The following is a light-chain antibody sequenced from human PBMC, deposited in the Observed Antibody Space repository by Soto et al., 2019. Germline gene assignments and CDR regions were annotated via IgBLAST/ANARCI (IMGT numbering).Light chain of an antibody. V-gene: IGKV3-15*01. CDR1: QSISDT. Sequence: EIRMKQSPATLSVSQGGRATLSCRASQSISDTLAWYQQKPGQAPRLLIYGASTRAPGFPARFSGSGSGTDFTLTISSLQSEDFAVYYCQQYNDWPPWTFGQGTKVDIK. CDR2: GAS. CDR3: QQYNDWPPWT. J-gene: IGKJ1*01.